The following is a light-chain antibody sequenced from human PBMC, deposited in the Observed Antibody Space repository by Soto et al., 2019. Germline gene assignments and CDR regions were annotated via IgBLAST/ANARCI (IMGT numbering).Light chain of an antibody. Sequence: EIVLTQSPGTLSLSPGERATLSCRASQSFNNNNLAWYQQKPGQAPRLYIYGASTRATGIPDRFSGSGSGTDFTLTISRLEPEDFAVYYCQQYGSSPRTFGQGTKVEIK. V-gene: IGKV3-20*01. CDR2: GAS. J-gene: IGKJ1*01. CDR3: QQYGSSPRT. CDR1: QSFNNNN.